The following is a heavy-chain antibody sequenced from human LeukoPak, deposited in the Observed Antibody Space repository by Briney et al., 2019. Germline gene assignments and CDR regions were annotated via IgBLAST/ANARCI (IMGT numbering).Heavy chain of an antibody. CDR2: IIPILGIA. CDR3: ARDGTGGGYYYYFDY. J-gene: IGHJ4*02. CDR1: GGTFSSYT. Sequence: SVKVSCKASGGTFSSYTISWVRQAPGQGHEWMGRIIPILGIANYAQKFQGRVTITADKSTSTAYMELSSLRSEDTAVYYCARDGTGGGYYYYFDYWGQGTLVTVSS. D-gene: IGHD3-22*01. V-gene: IGHV1-69*04.